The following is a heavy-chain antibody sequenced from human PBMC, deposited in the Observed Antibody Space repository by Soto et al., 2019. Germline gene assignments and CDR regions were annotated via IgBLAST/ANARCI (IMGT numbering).Heavy chain of an antibody. CDR2: ISYDGSNK. CDR1: GFTFSSYG. J-gene: IGHJ4*02. D-gene: IGHD6-19*01. CDR3: AKESGVAVAGTRGQLDY. V-gene: IGHV3-30*18. Sequence: QVQLVESGGGVVQPGRSLRLSCAASGFTFSSYGMHWVRQAPGKGLEWVAVISYDGSNKYYADSVKGRFTISRDNSKNTLYVQMNSLRAEDTAVYYCAKESGVAVAGTRGQLDYWGQGTLVTVSS.